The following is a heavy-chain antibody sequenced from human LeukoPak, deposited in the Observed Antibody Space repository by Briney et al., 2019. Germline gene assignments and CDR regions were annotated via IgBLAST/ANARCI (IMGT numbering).Heavy chain of an antibody. Sequence: GASVKVSCKVSGYTLTELSMHWVRQAPGKGLEWMGGFDPEDGETIYAQKFQGRVTMTEDTSTDTAYMELSSLRSEDTAVYYCAKGSSTSPRLLPNGMDVWGQGTAVTVSS. CDR3: AKGSSTSPRLLPNGMDV. CDR1: GYTLTELS. V-gene: IGHV1-24*01. D-gene: IGHD2-2*01. J-gene: IGHJ6*02. CDR2: FDPEDGET.